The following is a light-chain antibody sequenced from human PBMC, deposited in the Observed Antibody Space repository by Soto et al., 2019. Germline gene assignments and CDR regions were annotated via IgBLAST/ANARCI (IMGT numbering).Light chain of an antibody. CDR2: AAS. V-gene: IGKV3-20*01. CDR1: QSVTNS. Sequence: IVLTQSPATLSFPPGERATLSCRASQSVTNSLAWYQQKPGQAPRLLIYAASSRATGIPDRFSGGGSGTDFTLTISRLEPEDFAVYYCQQCGSSPWTFGQGTKVDI. J-gene: IGKJ1*01. CDR3: QQCGSSPWT.